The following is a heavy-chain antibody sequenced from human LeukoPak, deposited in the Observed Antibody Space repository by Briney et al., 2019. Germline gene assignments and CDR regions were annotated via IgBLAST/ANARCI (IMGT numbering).Heavy chain of an antibody. CDR2: IDYSGST. J-gene: IGHJ4*02. CDR1: GGSISSITYY. D-gene: IGHD3-10*01. V-gene: IGHV4-39*01. CDR3: ARHSRSVDYGPGSYTWDY. Sequence: PSETLSLTCTVSGGSISSITYYGGWLRQPPGKGVEWIGTIDYSGSTYYNLSLEGRVTRSVDTSRNQFSLKLSSVTAADTAVYYGARHSRSVDYGPGSYTWDYWGQGTLVTVSS.